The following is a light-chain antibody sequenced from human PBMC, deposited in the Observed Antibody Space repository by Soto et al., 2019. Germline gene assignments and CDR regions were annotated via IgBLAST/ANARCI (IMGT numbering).Light chain of an antibody. J-gene: IGLJ3*02. CDR1: SSNIGAGYD. V-gene: IGLV1-40*01. CDR2: GNS. Sequence: CTGSSSNIGAGYDVHWYQQLPGTAPKLLIYGNSNRPSGVPDRFSGSKSGTSASLAITGLRAEDEADYYCQSYDSSLSGWVFGGGTTLTVL. CDR3: QSYDSSLSGWV.